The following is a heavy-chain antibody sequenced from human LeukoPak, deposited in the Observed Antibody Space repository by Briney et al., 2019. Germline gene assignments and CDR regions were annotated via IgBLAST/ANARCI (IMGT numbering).Heavy chain of an antibody. V-gene: IGHV1-8*01. CDR1: GYTFTSYD. CDR2: MNPNSGNT. D-gene: IGHD1-26*01. J-gene: IGHJ5*02. Sequence: ASVKVSCKASGYTFTSYDINWVRQATGQGLEWMGWMNPNSGNTGYAQKFQGRVTMTRNTSISTAYMELSSLRSEDTAVHYCARGRDGVIVGAEGDWFDPWGQGTLVTVSS. CDR3: ARGRDGVIVGAEGDWFDP.